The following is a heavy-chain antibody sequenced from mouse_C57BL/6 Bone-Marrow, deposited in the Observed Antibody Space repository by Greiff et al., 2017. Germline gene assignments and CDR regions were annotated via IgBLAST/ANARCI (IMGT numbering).Heavy chain of an antibody. CDR2: IYPRSGNT. CDR1: GYTFTSYG. V-gene: IGHV1-81*01. CDR3: ARFITTGGPPYYAMDY. D-gene: IGHD1-1*01. Sequence: VQRVESGAELARPGASVKLSCKASGYTFTSYGISWVKQRTGQGLEWIGEIYPRSGNTYYNEKFKGKATLTADKSSSTAYMELRSLTSEDSAVYFCARFITTGGPPYYAMDYWGQGTSVTVSS. J-gene: IGHJ4*01.